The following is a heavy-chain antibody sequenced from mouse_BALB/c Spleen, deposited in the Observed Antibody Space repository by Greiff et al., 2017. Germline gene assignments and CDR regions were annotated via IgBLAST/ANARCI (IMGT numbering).Heavy chain of an antibody. CDR2: ISSGGSTI. D-gene: IGHD2-1*01. V-gene: IGHV5-17*02. J-gene: IGHJ4*01. Sequence: DVQLQESGGGLVQPGGSRKLSCAASGFTFSSFGMHWVRQAPEKGLEWVAYISSGGSTIYYADTVKGRCTISRDNPKSILFLQMTSLRSEDTAMYYCAREPYGNSDAMDYWGQGTSVTVSA. CDR1: GFTFSSFG. CDR3: AREPYGNSDAMDY.